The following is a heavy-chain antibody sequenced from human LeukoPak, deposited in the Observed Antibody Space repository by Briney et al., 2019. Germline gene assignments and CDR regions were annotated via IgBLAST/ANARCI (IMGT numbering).Heavy chain of an antibody. CDR3: AKGGYGSGSYYPLFDY. CDR2: ISYDGSNK. J-gene: IGHJ4*02. CDR1: GFTFSSYG. Sequence: GGSLRLSCAASGFTFSSYGMHWVRQAPGKGLEWVAVISYDGSNKYYADSVKGRFTISRDNSKNTLYLQMNSLRAEDTAVYYCAKGGYGSGSYYPLFDYWGQGTLVTVSS. D-gene: IGHD3-10*01. V-gene: IGHV3-30*18.